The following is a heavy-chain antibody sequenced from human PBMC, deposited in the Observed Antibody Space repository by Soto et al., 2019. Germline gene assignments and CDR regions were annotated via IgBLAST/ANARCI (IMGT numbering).Heavy chain of an antibody. CDR1: GGSFSGYY. J-gene: IGHJ4*02. D-gene: IGHD6-19*01. CDR2: INHSGST. V-gene: IGHV4-34*01. Sequence: SETLSLTCAVYGGSFSGYYWSWIRQPPGKGLEWIGEINHSGSTNYNPSLKSRVTISVDTSKNQFSLKLSSVTAADTAVYYCARINSSGWYVDYWGQGTLVTVSS. CDR3: ARINSSGWYVDY.